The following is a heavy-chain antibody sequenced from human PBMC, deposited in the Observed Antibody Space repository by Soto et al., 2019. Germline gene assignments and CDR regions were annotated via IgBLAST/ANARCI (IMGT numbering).Heavy chain of an antibody. CDR1: GGSISSSSYY. CDR3: AGVVAATPGY. J-gene: IGHJ4*02. CDR2: IYYSGST. V-gene: IGHV4-39*01. D-gene: IGHD2-15*01. Sequence: PSETLSLTCTVSGGSISSSSYYWGWIRQPQGKGLEWIGSIYYSGSTYYNPSLKSRVTISVDTSKNQFSLKLSSVTAADTAVYYCAGVVAATPGYWAQGTLVTGSS.